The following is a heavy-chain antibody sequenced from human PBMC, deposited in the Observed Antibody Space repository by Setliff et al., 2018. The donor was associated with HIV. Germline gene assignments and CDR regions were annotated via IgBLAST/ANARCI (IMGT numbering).Heavy chain of an antibody. D-gene: IGHD3-10*01. CDR2: IIPILGTS. Sequence: PSVKVSCKASGGTFSSYAMTWVRQAPGQGLEWLGGIIPILGTSNFAQKFQDRVTFTADESTSTAYMELSSLRSEDTAVYYCARDRPHQHYFELYSFYYMELWGKGTTVTVSS. CDR3: ARDRPHQHYFELYSFYYMEL. J-gene: IGHJ6*03. V-gene: IGHV1-69*13. CDR1: GGTFSSYA.